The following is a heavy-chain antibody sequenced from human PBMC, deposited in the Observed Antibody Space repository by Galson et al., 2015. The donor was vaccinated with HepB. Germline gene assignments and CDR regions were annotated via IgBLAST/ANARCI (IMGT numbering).Heavy chain of an antibody. J-gene: IGHJ3*02. Sequence: SVKVSCKASGYTFTSYGISWVRQAPGQGLEWMGWISAYNGNTNYAQKLQGRVTMTTDTSTSTAYMELRSLRSDDTAVYYCARDSGYAGDYGAFDIWGQGTMVTVSS. CDR1: GYTFTSYG. V-gene: IGHV1-18*04. CDR3: ARDSGYAGDYGAFDI. CDR2: ISAYNGNT. D-gene: IGHD4-17*01.